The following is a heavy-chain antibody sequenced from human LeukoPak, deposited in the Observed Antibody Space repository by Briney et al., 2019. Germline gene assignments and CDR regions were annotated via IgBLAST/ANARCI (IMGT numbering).Heavy chain of an antibody. Sequence: ASVKVSCKASGYTFTGYYMHWVRQAPGQGLEWMGWINPNSGGTNYAQKFQGRVTMTRDTSISTAYMELSRLRSDDTAVYYCAREKSVRFLEWFDAFDIWGQGTMVTVSS. CDR1: GYTFTGYY. V-gene: IGHV1-2*02. CDR2: INPNSGGT. D-gene: IGHD3-3*01. J-gene: IGHJ3*02. CDR3: AREKSVRFLEWFDAFDI.